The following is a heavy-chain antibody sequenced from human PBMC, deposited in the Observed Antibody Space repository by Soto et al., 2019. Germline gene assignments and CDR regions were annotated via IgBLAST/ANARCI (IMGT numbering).Heavy chain of an antibody. Sequence: GGSLRLSCAASGFTFSSYWMHWVRQAPGKGLVWVSGIKSDGSTTTYANSVKGRFTISRDNAKNTLFLQMNSLRAEDTAVYYCARSDGYKRDDAFDIWGQGTMVTVSS. J-gene: IGHJ3*02. CDR1: GFTFSSYW. CDR2: IKSDGSTT. V-gene: IGHV3-74*01. CDR3: ARSDGYKRDDAFDI. D-gene: IGHD5-12*01.